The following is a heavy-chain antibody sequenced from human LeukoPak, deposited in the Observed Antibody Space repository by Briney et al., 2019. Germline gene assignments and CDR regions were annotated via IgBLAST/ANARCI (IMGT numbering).Heavy chain of an antibody. Sequence: SETLSLTCAVYGGSFSGYYWSWIRQPPGKGLEWIGEINHSGSTNYNPSFKSRVTISVDTSKNQFSLKLSSVTAADTAVYYCARGGRSSGPLAFDIWGQGTMVTVSS. V-gene: IGHV4-34*01. CDR3: ARGGRSSGPLAFDI. J-gene: IGHJ3*02. CDR1: GGSFSGYY. D-gene: IGHD3-22*01. CDR2: INHSGST.